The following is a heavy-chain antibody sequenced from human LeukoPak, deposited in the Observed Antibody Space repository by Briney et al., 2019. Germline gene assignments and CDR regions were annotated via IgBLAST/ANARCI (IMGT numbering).Heavy chain of an antibody. D-gene: IGHD3-22*01. Sequence: SETLSLTCTVSGGSISSSSYYWDWIRQPPGKGLEWIGNIYYSGSTYYNPSLKSRVTISVDTSKNQFSLKLSSVTAADTAVYYCARGYDSSGWVRYYFDYWGQGTLVTVSS. V-gene: IGHV4-39*07. CDR1: GGSISSSSYY. J-gene: IGHJ4*02. CDR3: ARGYDSSGWVRYYFDY. CDR2: IYYSGST.